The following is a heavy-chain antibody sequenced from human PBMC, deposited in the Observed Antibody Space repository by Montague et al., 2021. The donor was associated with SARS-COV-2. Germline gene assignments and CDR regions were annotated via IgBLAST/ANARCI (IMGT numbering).Heavy chain of an antibody. CDR3: ASGRRPVVVPGAGPAGRAFDI. V-gene: IGHV4-34*01. CDR1: GGSFSNYY. Sequence: SETLSLTCAISGGSFSNYYWSWICLPPGTGLERIGEVNQSGTTISNPNVKRGVTISEDTSKNQFYLGLNLVTAADTAAYYCASGRRPVVVPGAGPAGRAFDIWGQGTMVTVSS. CDR2: VNQSGTT. J-gene: IGHJ3*02. D-gene: IGHD2-2*01.